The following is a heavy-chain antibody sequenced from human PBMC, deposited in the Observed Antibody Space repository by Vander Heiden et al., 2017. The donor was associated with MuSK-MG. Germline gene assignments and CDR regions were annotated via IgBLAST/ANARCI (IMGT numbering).Heavy chain of an antibody. CDR3: RVMTGDYGARVPVFRL. CDR1: GFTFGDYA. V-gene: IGHV3-49*04. D-gene: IGHD3-9*01. J-gene: IGHJ4*02. CDR2: IRSKAYGGTT. Sequence: EVQLVESGGGLVQPGRSLRLSCTASGFTFGDYAMSWVRQAPGKGLEWVGFIRSKAYGGTTEYAASVKGRFTISRDDSKSIADLQMNSLKTEETAVYYCRVMTGDYGARVPVFRLWGQGTLVTVSS.